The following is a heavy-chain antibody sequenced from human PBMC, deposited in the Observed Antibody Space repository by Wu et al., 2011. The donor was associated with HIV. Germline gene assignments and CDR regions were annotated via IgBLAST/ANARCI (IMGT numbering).Heavy chain of an antibody. D-gene: IGHD3-3*01. Sequence: QVQLVQSGAEVKKPGSSVKVSCKASGGTFSSYGISWVRQAPGQGLEWMGGIIPIFGTANYAQKFQGRVTITADESTSTAYMELSSLRSEDTAVYYCARRYSGFRSGYGHYYYMDVWGQGTTVIVSS. CDR3: ARRYSGFRSGYGHYYYMDV. CDR1: GGTFSSYG. V-gene: IGHV1-69*12. CDR2: IIPIFGTA. J-gene: IGHJ6*03.